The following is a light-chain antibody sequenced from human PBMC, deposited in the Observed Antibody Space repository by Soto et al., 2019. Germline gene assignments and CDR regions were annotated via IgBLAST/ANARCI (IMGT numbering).Light chain of an antibody. J-gene: IGKJ1*01. Sequence: DIQMTQSPSTLSASVGDRVTITCRASQSISNWLAWYQQKPGKAPKLLIYDASSLGSGVPSRFSGSGSGTEFTLTISSLQPGDFATYYCQQYNSYSPWTFGQGTKVEIK. CDR3: QQYNSYSPWT. CDR1: QSISNW. CDR2: DAS. V-gene: IGKV1-5*01.